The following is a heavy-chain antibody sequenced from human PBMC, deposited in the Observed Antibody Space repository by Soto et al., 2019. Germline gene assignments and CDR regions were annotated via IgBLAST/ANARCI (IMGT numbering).Heavy chain of an antibody. V-gene: IGHV2-5*02. CDR2: IYWDDDK. Sequence: SGPTLVNPTQTLTLTCTFSGFSLTTSGVGVGWIRQPPGKALEWLALIYWDDDKRYSPSLKTRLTITKDISKNQVVLTMTNVDPVDTATYFCAHRPRTQIPAAGSLFHYSGAGTIVTVYS. J-gene: IGHJ4*02. D-gene: IGHD6-13*01. CDR1: GFSLTTSGVG. CDR3: AHRPRTQIPAAGSLFHY.